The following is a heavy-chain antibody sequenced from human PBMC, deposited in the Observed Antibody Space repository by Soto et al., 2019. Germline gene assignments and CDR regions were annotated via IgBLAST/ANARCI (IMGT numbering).Heavy chain of an antibody. J-gene: IGHJ6*02. V-gene: IGHV1-18*01. CDR2: VSGYNGNT. D-gene: IGHD1-1*01. CDR1: GYTFTTSG. Sequence: QVQLVQSGGEVKKPGASVKVSCKASGYTFTTSGVSWVRQAPGQGLEWMGWVSGYNGNTKNEEKFNDRVTRTTDTSTSPAYLELRSLTTDATAVYCWARAGERPYYDYGMDVWGQGTTVIVSS. CDR3: ARAGERPYYDYGMDV.